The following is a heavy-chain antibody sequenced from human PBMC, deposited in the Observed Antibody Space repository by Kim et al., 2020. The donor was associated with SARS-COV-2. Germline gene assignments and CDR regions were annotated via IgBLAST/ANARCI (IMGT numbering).Heavy chain of an antibody. J-gene: IGHJ3*01. V-gene: IGHV3-7*03. CDR3: ARDAYYAFDL. Sequence: SEKYYVDSVRSRFTISSNNAKNSLYQQMNSLGAADTALYYCARDAYYAFDLWGQGTMATVSS. D-gene: IGHD2-21*01. CDR2: SEK.